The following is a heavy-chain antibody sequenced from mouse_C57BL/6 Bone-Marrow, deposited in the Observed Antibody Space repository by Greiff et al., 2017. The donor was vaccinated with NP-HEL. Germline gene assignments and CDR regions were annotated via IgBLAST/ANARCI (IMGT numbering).Heavy chain of an antibody. CDR3: TTGYGSSGFAY. CDR2: IVPENGDT. J-gene: IGHJ3*01. CDR1: GFNFKGDC. Sequence: VQLKQSGAELVRPGASVKLSCTASGFNFKGDCMHWVKQRPEQGLEWIGWIVPENGDTEYASKFQGKATITADTSSNTAYLQLSSLTTEDSAVDYGTTGYGSSGFAYWGQGTLVTVSA. V-gene: IGHV14-4*01. D-gene: IGHD1-1*01.